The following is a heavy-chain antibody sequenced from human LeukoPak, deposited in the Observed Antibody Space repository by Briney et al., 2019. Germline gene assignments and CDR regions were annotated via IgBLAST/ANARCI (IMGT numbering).Heavy chain of an antibody. Sequence: PGGSLRPSCAASGFTFRISWMSWVRQAPGKGLEWVASIKEDGSEKNYVDSVKGRFTISRDNDNNSLYLHMNSLRVDDTAFYYCARGGRPDSWGQGTLVTVSS. V-gene: IGHV3-7*04. CDR2: IKEDGSEK. CDR1: GFTFRISW. J-gene: IGHJ5*01. CDR3: ARGGRPDS. D-gene: IGHD1-26*01.